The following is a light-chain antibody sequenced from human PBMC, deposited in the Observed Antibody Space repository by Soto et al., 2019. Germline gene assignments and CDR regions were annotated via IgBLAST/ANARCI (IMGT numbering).Light chain of an antibody. V-gene: IGKV1-5*03. CDR1: QTISSW. CDR2: KAS. J-gene: IGKJ1*01. CDR3: QHYNSYSEA. Sequence: DIQVTQSPSTLSGSVIDRVTITCRSSQTISSWLAWYQQKPGKAPKLLIYKASTLKSGVPSRFSGSGSGTEFPLTISSLQPDDFATYYCQHYNSYSEAFGQGTKVDIK.